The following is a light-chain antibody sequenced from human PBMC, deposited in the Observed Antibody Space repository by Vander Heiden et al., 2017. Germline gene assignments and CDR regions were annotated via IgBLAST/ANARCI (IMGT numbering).Light chain of an antibody. J-gene: IGLJ6*01. Sequence: QSVLTQPPSASGSPGQRVTLSCSGSSSNIGSNYVYWYPQLPGTAPKLLSYRNNQRPSGVPDRFSGSKSGTSASLAISGLRSEDEADYYCAAWDDSLRANVFGSGTKVTVL. CDR2: RNN. V-gene: IGLV1-47*01. CDR3: AAWDDSLRANV. CDR1: SSNIGSNY.